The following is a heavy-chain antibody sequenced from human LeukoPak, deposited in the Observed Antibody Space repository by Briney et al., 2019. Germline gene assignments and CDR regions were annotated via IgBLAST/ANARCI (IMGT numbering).Heavy chain of an antibody. CDR3: AKDVVGQQWLENC. V-gene: IGHV3-30*02. CDR1: GFSFSVFW. D-gene: IGHD6-19*01. J-gene: IGHJ4*02. Sequence: GGSLRLSCAASGFSFSVFWMHWVRQAPGKGLEWVAFIQFDGSIKLYGDSVKGRFTISRDNSKNTLYLQMNSLRPEDTAVYYCAKDVVGQQWLENCWGQGTLVTVSS. CDR2: IQFDGSIK.